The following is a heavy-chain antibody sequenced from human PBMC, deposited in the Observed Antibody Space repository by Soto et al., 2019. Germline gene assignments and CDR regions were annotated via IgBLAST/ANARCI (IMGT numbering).Heavy chain of an antibody. CDR2: IMPIFRTP. J-gene: IGHJ6*02. CDR1: GGTFSSSA. Sequence: QVQLVQSGAEVKKPGSSVKVSCKASGGTFSSSAFSWVRQAPGQGLEWMGGIMPIFRTPDYAQKLQGRVTITADESTSTAYMEVSSLTSEDKGVYYCARDKDRQQLGGNYYYIMDVWGQGTTVTVSS. D-gene: IGHD3-3*02. CDR3: ARDKDRQQLGGNYYYIMDV. V-gene: IGHV1-69*12.